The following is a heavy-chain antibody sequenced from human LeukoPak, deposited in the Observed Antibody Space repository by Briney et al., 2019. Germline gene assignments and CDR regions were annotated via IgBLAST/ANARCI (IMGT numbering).Heavy chain of an antibody. D-gene: IGHD3-16*01. J-gene: IGHJ4*02. V-gene: IGHV4-39*07. CDR3: ASLPPGERSFDY. Sequence: SETLSLTCTVSGGSISSSSYYWGWIRQPPGKGLEWIGSIYYSGSTYYNPSLKSRVTISVDTSKNQFSLKLSSVTAADTAVYYCASLPPGERSFDYWGQGTLVTVSS. CDR2: IYYSGST. CDR1: GGSISSSSYY.